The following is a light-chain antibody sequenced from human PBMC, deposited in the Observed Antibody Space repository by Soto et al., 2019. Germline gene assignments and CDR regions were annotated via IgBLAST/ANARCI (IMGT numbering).Light chain of an antibody. J-gene: IGKJ5*01. CDR3: QQSYSTPPIT. Sequence: IQIVDLPCRLIATEQNRVTITCRASQSIRGYINWYQQKPGKAPKLLIYAASNLQSGVPSRFSVSGSGTEFTLTIYNLGPEDVATYGCQQSYSTPPITFGRGTRLEIK. CDR2: AAS. V-gene: IGKV1-39*01. CDR1: QSIRGY.